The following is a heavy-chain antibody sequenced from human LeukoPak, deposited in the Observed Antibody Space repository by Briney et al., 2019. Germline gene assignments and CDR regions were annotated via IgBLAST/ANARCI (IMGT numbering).Heavy chain of an antibody. CDR2: INHSGST. CDR1: GGSFSGCY. V-gene: IGHV4-34*01. CDR3: ARGPRYYYGSGRIDY. Sequence: SETLSLTCAVYGGSFSGCYWSWIRQPPGKGLEWIGEINHSGSTNYNPSLKSRVTISVDTSKNQFSLKPSSVTAADTAVYYCARGPRYYYGSGRIDYWGRGTLVTVSS. D-gene: IGHD3-10*01. J-gene: IGHJ4*02.